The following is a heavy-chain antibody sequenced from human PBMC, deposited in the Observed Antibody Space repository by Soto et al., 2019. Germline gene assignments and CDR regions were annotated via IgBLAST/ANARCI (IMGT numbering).Heavy chain of an antibody. CDR2: FGGRGGST. CDR1: GFTFDNCA. J-gene: IGHJ4*02. V-gene: IGHV3-23*01. CDR3: AKDRDYYENSYYYDY. D-gene: IGHD3-22*01. Sequence: GGSLRLSCATYGFTFDNCAMSWFREAPVNGLEWVSTFGGRGGSTYYADSVRGRFTISRDNSKNTLYLQMNSLKVDDTALYYCAKDRDYYENSYYYDYWGRRTLVTVSS.